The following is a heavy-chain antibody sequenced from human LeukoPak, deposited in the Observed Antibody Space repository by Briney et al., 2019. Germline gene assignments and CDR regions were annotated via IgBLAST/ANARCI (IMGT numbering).Heavy chain of an antibody. Sequence: SVTLSCKASGGTFSSYAISWVRQAPGQGREWMGGIIPIFGTANYAQKFQGRVTITADESTSTAYMELSSLRSEDTAVYYCASILHYCSSTSCHNDAFDIWGQGTMVTVSS. CDR2: IIPIFGTA. D-gene: IGHD2-2*01. V-gene: IGHV1-69*13. CDR3: ASILHYCSSTSCHNDAFDI. CDR1: GGTFSSYA. J-gene: IGHJ3*02.